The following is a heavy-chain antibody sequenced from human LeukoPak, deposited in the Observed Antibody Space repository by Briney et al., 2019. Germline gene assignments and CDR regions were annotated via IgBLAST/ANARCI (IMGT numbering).Heavy chain of an antibody. CDR1: GFTFDDYA. Sequence: GGSLRLSCAVSGFTFDDYAMHWVRQAPGKGLEWVSGISWNSGSIDYADSVKGRFTISRDNSKNTLYLQMNSLRAEDTAVYYCAKDLRGVIAAAVNFDYWGQGTLVTVSS. V-gene: IGHV3-9*01. J-gene: IGHJ4*02. CDR3: AKDLRGVIAAAVNFDY. D-gene: IGHD6-13*01. CDR2: ISWNSGSI.